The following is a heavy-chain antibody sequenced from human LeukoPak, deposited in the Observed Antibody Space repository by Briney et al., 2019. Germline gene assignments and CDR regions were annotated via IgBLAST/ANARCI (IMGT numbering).Heavy chain of an antibody. D-gene: IGHD4-23*01. J-gene: IGHJ4*02. Sequence: PSETLSLTCTVSDGSISSSSCYWGWIRQPPGKGLEWIGSIYYSGSTYYNPSLKSRVTISVDTSKNQFSLKLSSVTAADTAVYYCARLRLPDYGGNSGFDYWGQGTLVTVSS. CDR3: ARLRLPDYGGNSGFDY. CDR1: DGSISSSSCY. V-gene: IGHV4-39*01. CDR2: IYYSGST.